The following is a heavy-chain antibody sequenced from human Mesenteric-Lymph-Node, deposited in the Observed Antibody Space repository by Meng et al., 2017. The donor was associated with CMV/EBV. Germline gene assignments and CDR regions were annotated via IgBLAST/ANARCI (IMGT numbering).Heavy chain of an antibody. CDR2: VSYDGSNE. CDR3: ARDTGKDWNYGGYFDY. Sequence: SGFTFSNYAIHWVRQAPGKGLEWVTFVSYDGSNEDYADSVKGRFTISRDNSRNTLYLQMNSLRIEDTAVYYCARDTGKDWNYGGYFDYWGQGTLVTVSS. J-gene: IGHJ4*01. D-gene: IGHD1-7*01. CDR1: GFTFSNYA. V-gene: IGHV3-30*03.